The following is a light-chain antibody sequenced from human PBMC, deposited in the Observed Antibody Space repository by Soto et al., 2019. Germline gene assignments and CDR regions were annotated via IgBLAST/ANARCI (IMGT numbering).Light chain of an antibody. Sequence: DIVMTQSPLSLPVTPGEPASISCRSSQSLLHSNGYNYLDWYLQKPGQSPQLLIYLGSNRASGVPDRFNGSGSGTDFTLKISRVEAEDVGVYYCMQALQTWTF. CDR3: MQALQTWT. CDR2: LGS. J-gene: IGKJ1*01. V-gene: IGKV2-28*01. CDR1: QSLLHSNGYNY.